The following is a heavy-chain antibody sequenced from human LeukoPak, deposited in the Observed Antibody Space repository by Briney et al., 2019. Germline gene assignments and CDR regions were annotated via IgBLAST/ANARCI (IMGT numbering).Heavy chain of an antibody. CDR3: AKLEDSSGWYFSFFDY. V-gene: IGHV3-23*01. CDR2: ISGSGGST. Sequence: GGSLRLSCAASGFTFSNYSMAWVRQAPGKGLEWVSAISGSGGSTYYADSVKGRFTISRDNSKNTLYLQMNSLRAEDTAVYYCAKLEDSSGWYFSFFDYWGQGTLVTVSS. D-gene: IGHD6-19*01. CDR1: GFTFSNYS. J-gene: IGHJ4*02.